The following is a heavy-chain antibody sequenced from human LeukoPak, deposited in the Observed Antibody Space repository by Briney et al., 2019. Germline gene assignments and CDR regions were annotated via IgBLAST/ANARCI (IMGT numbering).Heavy chain of an antibody. CDR3: ARDSRRGEVGSSWYNGLDY. CDR2: TFYRSKWYN. D-gene: IGHD6-13*01. J-gene: IGHJ4*02. CDR1: GDSVSSNSGA. V-gene: IGHV6-1*01. Sequence: SQTLSLTCAISGDSVSSNSGAWNWIRQSPSRGLEWLGRTFYRSKWYNEYAESVKSRITINPDTSKNQFSLKLSSVTAADTAVYYCARDSRRGEVGSSWYNGLDYWGQGTLVTVSS.